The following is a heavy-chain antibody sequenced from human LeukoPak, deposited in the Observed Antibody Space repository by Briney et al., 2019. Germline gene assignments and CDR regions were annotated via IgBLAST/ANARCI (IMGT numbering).Heavy chain of an antibody. Sequence: PSETLSLTCTVSGGSISSYYWSWIRQPPGKGLEWIGHIYDSGYTNYNPSLKIRVIISVDTSKNQFSLKLTSVTAADTAVYYCARVTDYYDSSRYYYPVFDYWGQGTLVTVSS. CDR2: IYDSGYT. J-gene: IGHJ4*02. CDR1: GGSISSYY. CDR3: ARVTDYYDSSRYYYPVFDY. V-gene: IGHV4-59*01. D-gene: IGHD3-22*01.